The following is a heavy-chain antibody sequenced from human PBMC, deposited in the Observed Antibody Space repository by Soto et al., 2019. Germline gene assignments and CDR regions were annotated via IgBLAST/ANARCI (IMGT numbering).Heavy chain of an antibody. CDR2: IYYSGST. CDR3: ARAQYSIFGDYYYGMDV. CDR1: GGSISSYY. Sequence: SETLSLTCTVSGGSISSYYWSWTRQPPGKGLEWIGYIYYSGSTNYNPSLKSRVTISVDTSKNQFSLKLSSVTAADTAVYYCARAQYSIFGDYYYGMDVWGQGTTVTVSS. V-gene: IGHV4-59*01. J-gene: IGHJ6*02. D-gene: IGHD3-9*01.